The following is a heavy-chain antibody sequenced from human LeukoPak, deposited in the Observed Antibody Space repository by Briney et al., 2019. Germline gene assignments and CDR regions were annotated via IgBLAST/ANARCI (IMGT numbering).Heavy chain of an antibody. J-gene: IGHJ6*04. V-gene: IGHV4-4*02. CDR2: IYHSGST. CDR3: ARIAVTGTFGVHYYYYYGVDV. D-gene: IGHD6-19*01. CDR1: GDSISSSHW. Sequence: SETLSLTCVVSGDSISSSHWWSWVRQPPEKGLEWIGEIYHSGSTNYNPSLKSRVTISVDKSKNQFSLNLSSVTAADTAVYYCARIAVTGTFGVHYYYYYGVDVWGRGTTVTVSS.